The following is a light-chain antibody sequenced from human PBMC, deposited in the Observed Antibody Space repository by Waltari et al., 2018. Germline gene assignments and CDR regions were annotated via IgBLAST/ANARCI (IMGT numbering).Light chain of an antibody. V-gene: IGKV3-20*01. CDR3: QQYGGSPPYT. CDR2: GAS. CDR1: QSPSGSY. Sequence: EIVLTQSPGTLSFSPGESATPSCRASQSPSGSYLAWYQQKPGQAPRLLIYGASSRATGIPDRFSGSGSGTDFTLTISRLEPEDFAVYYCQQYGGSPPYTFGQGSKLDIK. J-gene: IGKJ2*01.